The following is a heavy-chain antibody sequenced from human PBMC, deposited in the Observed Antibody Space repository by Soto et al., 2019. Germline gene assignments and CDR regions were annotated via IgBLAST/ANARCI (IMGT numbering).Heavy chain of an antibody. D-gene: IGHD6-13*01. CDR3: ARDKAAAGDFDY. CDR1: GGSISSGDYS. CDR2: IYHSGST. J-gene: IGHJ4*02. Sequence: SETLSLTCAVSGGSISSGDYSWSWIRQPPGKGLEWIGYIYHSGSTYYNPSLKSRVTISVDRSKNQFSLKLSSVTAADTAVYYCARDKAAAGDFDYWGQGTLVTVSS. V-gene: IGHV4-30-2*01.